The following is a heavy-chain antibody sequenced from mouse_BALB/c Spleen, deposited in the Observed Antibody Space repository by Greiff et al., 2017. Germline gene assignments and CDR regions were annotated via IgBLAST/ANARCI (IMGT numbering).Heavy chain of an antibody. V-gene: IGHV5-4*02. J-gene: IGHJ1*01. D-gene: IGHD1-1*01. CDR3: ARDKTVVARYFDV. Sequence: EVKLMESGGGLVKPGGSLKLSCAASGFTFSDYYMYWVRQTPEKRLEWVATISDGGSYTYYPDSVKGRFTISRDNAKNNLYLQMSSLKSEDTAMYYCARDKTVVARYFDVWGAGTTVTVSS. CDR2: ISDGGSYT. CDR1: GFTFSDYY.